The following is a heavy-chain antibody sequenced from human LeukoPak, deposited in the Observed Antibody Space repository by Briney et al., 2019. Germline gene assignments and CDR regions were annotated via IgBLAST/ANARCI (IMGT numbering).Heavy chain of an antibody. D-gene: IGHD2-2*01. V-gene: IGHV4-30-2*01. CDR1: GGSLSRGGYS. Sequence: SQTLSLTCAVRGGSLSRGGYSWSWIRQPAGKRLECIGYIYHSGSTYYNSSLKSRVTIPVDRSKNQFSLKRSSVTGADMSVYYCARGDMLVPAEIDYWGQETLVTVSS. CDR3: ARGDMLVPAEIDY. J-gene: IGHJ4*02. CDR2: IYHSGST.